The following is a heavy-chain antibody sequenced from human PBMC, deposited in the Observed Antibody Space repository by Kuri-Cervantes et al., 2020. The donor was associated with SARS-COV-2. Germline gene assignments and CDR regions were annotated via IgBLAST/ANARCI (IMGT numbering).Heavy chain of an antibody. CDR3: AKGSPIYDSSGYTLDY. Sequence: GGSLRLSCAASGFTFSSYAMHWVRQAPGKGLEWVAVISYDGSNKYYADSVKGRFTISRDNSKNTLYLQMNSLRAEDTAVYYCAKGSPIYDSSGYTLDYWGQGTLVTVSS. D-gene: IGHD3-22*01. CDR2: ISYDGSNK. J-gene: IGHJ4*02. CDR1: GFTFSSYA. V-gene: IGHV3-30-3*01.